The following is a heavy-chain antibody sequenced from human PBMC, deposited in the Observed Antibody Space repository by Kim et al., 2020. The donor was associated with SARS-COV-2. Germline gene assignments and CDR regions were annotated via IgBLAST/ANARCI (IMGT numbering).Heavy chain of an antibody. D-gene: IGHD1-26*01. V-gene: IGHV3-66*01. CDR1: GFTVSSNY. Sequence: GGSLRLSCAASGFTVSSNYMSWVRQXPGKXXEXXSXXYSGGSTYHADXVKGRSTISRDNSKNTLYLQMXSLRAXDTXVYYCASFRXLVYGMDVWGQGXTV. J-gene: IGHJ6*02. CDR3: ASFRXLVYGMDV. CDR2: XYSGGST.